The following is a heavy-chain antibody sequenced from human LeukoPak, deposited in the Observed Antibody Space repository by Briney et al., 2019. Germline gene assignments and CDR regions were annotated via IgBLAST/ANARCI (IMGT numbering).Heavy chain of an antibody. J-gene: IGHJ4*02. CDR2: IKSKTDGGTT. CDR3: TTDPSSGWYDWDVYYFDY. D-gene: IGHD6-19*01. CDR1: GFTFSNAW. V-gene: IGHV3-15*01. Sequence: PGGSLRLSCAASGFTFSNAWMSWVRQAPGKGLEWVGRIKSKTDGGTTDYAAPVKGRFTISRDDSKNTLYLQMNSLKTEDTAVCYCTTDPSSGWYDWDVYYFDYWGQGTLVTVSS.